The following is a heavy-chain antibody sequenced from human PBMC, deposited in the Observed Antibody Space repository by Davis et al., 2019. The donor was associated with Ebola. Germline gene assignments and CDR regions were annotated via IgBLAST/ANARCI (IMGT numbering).Heavy chain of an antibody. CDR2: IKQGGSET. J-gene: IGHJ4*02. Sequence: GGSLRLSCAASGFTFSSYWMTWVRQAPGKGLEWVANIKQGGSETYYVDSVKGRFTISRDNAKNSLYLQMSSLRAEDTAVYYCASHYGGNSEGLGHWGQGTLVTVSS. V-gene: IGHV3-7*01. CDR1: GFTFSSYW. CDR3: ASHYGGNSEGLGH. D-gene: IGHD4-23*01.